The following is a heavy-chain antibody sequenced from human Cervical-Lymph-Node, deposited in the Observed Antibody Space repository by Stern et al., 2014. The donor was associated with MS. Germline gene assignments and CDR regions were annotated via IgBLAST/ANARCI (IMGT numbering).Heavy chain of an antibody. CDR2: IDATGGNT. CDR1: GFSFSNYA. CDR3: AKYNAGWLTYFDY. V-gene: IGHV3-23*04. J-gene: IGHJ4*02. Sequence: VQLVESGGGLVQPGGSLRLSCAASGFSFSNYAMRWVRQAPGKGLEWVSSIDATGGNTYYADSVKGRFTISRDNSINTLNLQLDSLTADDTATYYCAKYNAGWLTYFDYWGQGTLVTVSS. D-gene: IGHD6-19*01.